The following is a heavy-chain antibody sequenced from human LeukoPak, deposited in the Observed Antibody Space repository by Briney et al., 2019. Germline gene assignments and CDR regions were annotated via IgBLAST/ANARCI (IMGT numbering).Heavy chain of an antibody. D-gene: IGHD3-22*01. Sequence: ASVKVSCKATSRISCVRQAPGQGLEGMGWIGTYGGDTYYAQKFQGRITVTTGTFTSTVYMELRNLRSDDTAVYSCARDLWNFYDDSGYNRAFDSWGQGTLVTVSS. J-gene: IGHJ5*01. CDR3: ARDLWNFYDDSGYNRAFDS. V-gene: IGHV1-18*01. CDR2: IGTYGGDT. CDR1: TSR.